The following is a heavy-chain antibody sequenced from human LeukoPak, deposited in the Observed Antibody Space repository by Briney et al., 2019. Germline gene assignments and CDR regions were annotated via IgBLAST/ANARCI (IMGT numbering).Heavy chain of an antibody. J-gene: IGHJ3*02. CDR3: ARLGDYYDSSGYFDAFDI. V-gene: IGHV4-34*01. CDR1: GGSFSGYY. Sequence: PSETLSLTCAVYGGSFSGYYWSWIRQPPGKGLEWIGEINHSGSTNYNPSLKSRVTISVDTSKKQFSLKLTSVTAADAAVYYCARLGDYYDSSGYFDAFDIWGQGTMVTVFS. CDR2: INHSGST. D-gene: IGHD3-22*01.